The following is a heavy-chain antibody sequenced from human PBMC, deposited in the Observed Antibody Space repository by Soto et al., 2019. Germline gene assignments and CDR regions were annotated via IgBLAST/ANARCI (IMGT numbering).Heavy chain of an antibody. V-gene: IGHV3-53*01. CDR2: IYDDGNT. J-gene: IGHJ4*02. Sequence: GGSLRLSCAATGFTVSRSMSWVRQAPGRGLECVSFIYDDGNTYYTDSLKGLFTISRDISKTTLYLQIDSLRVTDTAVYFCARDASGPFDYWGKGTPVTVSS. CDR1: GFTVSRS. D-gene: IGHD6-25*01. CDR3: ARDASGPFDY.